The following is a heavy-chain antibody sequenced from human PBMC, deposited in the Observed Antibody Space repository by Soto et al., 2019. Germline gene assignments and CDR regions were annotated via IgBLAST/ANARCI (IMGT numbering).Heavy chain of an antibody. Sequence: SETLSLTCTVSGGSISSYYWSWIRQPAGKGLEWIGRIYTSGSTNYNPSLKSRVTMSVDTSKNQFSLKLSSVTAADTAVYYCARDPGYGSGSYSWFDPWGQGTLVTVS. CDR1: GGSISSYY. CDR3: ARDPGYGSGSYSWFDP. J-gene: IGHJ5*02. V-gene: IGHV4-4*07. D-gene: IGHD3-10*01. CDR2: IYTSGST.